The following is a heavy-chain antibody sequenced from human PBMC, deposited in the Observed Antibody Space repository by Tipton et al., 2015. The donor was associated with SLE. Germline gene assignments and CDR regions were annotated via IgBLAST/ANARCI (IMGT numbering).Heavy chain of an antibody. CDR3: AREWLLLLGYMDV. D-gene: IGHD3-22*01. CDR1: GGSFSGYY. CDR2: INHSGST. Sequence: GLVKPSETLSLTCAVYGGSFSGYYWSWIRQPPGKGLEWIGEINHSGSTHYNPSLKSRVTISVDTSKNQFSLKLSSVTAADTAVYYCAREWLLLLGYMDVWGKGTTVTVSS. V-gene: IGHV4-34*01. J-gene: IGHJ6*03.